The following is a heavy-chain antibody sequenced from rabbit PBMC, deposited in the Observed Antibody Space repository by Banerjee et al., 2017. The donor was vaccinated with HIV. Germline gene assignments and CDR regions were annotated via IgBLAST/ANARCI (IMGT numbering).Heavy chain of an antibody. CDR2: IYAGSGGST. D-gene: IGHD6-1*01. V-gene: IGHV1S45*01. CDR3: ARGVIGYGYAQNL. Sequence: QEQLEESGGDLVKPEGSLTLTCTASGFSFSSSYWICWVRQAPGKGLEWIACIYAGSGGSTYYASWAKGRFTISKTSSTTVTLQMTSLTDADTATYFCARGVIGYGYAQNLWGPGTLVTVS. J-gene: IGHJ4*01. CDR1: GFSFSSSYW.